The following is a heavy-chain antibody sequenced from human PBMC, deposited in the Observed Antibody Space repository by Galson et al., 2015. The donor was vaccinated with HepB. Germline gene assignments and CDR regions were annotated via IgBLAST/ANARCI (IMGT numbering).Heavy chain of an antibody. D-gene: IGHD5-12*01. J-gene: IGHJ4*02. CDR2: ISHSGNTI. CDR1: GFTFSDDY. Sequence: SLRLSCAASGFTFSDDYMSWIRQAPGKGLEWVSYISHSGNTIYYADSVKGRFTISRDNANNSLFLQMNSLRAEDTAIYYCARDRVYSGYDFDYWGQGTLVSVSS. V-gene: IGHV3-11*01. CDR3: ARDRVYSGYDFDY.